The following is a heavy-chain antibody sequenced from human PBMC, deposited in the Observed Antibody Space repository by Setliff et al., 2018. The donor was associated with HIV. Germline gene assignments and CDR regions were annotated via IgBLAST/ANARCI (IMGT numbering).Heavy chain of an antibody. J-gene: IGHJ4*02. Sequence: PGGSLRLSCAASGFTFSNYAIHWVRQAPGRGLEWVALIWNDGNKKYHADSVKGRFTISGDNSKNTLYLQMNSLRVDDTGVYYCARDRSGRAAAGSLDYWGQGTLVTVSS. V-gene: IGHV3-33*01. CDR1: GFTFSNYA. CDR3: ARDRSGRAAAGSLDY. D-gene: IGHD6-13*01. CDR2: IWNDGNKK.